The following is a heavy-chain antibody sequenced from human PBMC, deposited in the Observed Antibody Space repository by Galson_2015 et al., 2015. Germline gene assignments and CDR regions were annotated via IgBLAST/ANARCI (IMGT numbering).Heavy chain of an antibody. J-gene: IGHJ6*02. D-gene: IGHD3-3*01. V-gene: IGHV3-33*01. Sequence: SLRLSCAASGFTFSSYGMHWVRQAPGKGLEWVAVIWYDGSNKYYADSVKGRFTISRDNSKNTLYLQMNSLRAEDTAVYYCARDRPEAGYYDFWSGYPRPLPYYGMDVWGQGTTVTVSS. CDR1: GFTFSSYG. CDR3: ARDRPEAGYYDFWSGYPRPLPYYGMDV. CDR2: IWYDGSNK.